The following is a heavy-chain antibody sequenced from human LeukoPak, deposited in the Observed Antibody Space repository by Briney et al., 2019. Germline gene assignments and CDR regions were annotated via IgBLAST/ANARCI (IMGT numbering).Heavy chain of an antibody. D-gene: IGHD3-9*01. V-gene: IGHV3-49*04. CDR1: GFTFGDYA. CDR2: IRSKAYGGTT. CDR3: TRDLSISYYDILTGYYFGSYYFDY. Sequence: PGGSLRLSCTASGFTFGDYAMSWVRQAPGKGLEWVGFIRSKAYGGTTEYAASVKGRFTISRDDSKSIAYLQMNSLKTEDTAVYYCTRDLSISYYDILTGYYFGSYYFDYWGQGTLVTVSS. J-gene: IGHJ4*02.